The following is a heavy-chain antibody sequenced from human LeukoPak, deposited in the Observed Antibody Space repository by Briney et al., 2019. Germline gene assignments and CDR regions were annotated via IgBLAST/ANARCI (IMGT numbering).Heavy chain of an antibody. CDR1: GFTVSSNY. J-gene: IGHJ3*02. D-gene: IGHD3-16*01. Sequence: GGSLRLSCAASGFTVSSNYTSWVRQAPGKGLEWVSVIYSDGSTYYADSVKGRFTISRDNSKNTLYLQMNSLTAEDTAVYYCARAAYSHTLDIWGQGTMVTVSS. CDR2: IYSDGST. CDR3: ARAAYSHTLDI. V-gene: IGHV3-66*02.